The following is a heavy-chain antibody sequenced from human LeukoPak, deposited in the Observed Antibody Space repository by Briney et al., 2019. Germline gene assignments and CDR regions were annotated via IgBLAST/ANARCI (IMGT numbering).Heavy chain of an antibody. D-gene: IGHD3-22*01. V-gene: IGHV3-7*05. CDR3: AREGSGYLNWFDP. CDR1: GFTFSSYW. Sequence: GGSLRLSCAASGFTFSSYWMTRVRQARGKGLEGVANINQCGSEKYYVDSVKGRFTISRDNGKDSLYLQMNRLRADETAVYYCAREGSGYLNWFDPWGQGTLVTVSS. J-gene: IGHJ5*02. CDR2: INQCGSEK.